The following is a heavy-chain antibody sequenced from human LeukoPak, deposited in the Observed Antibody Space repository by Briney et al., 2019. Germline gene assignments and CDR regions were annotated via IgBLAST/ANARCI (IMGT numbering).Heavy chain of an antibody. J-gene: IGHJ4*02. CDR2: VSYSGNT. CDR3: ARRTPVTPNSFDF. CDR1: GGTLSSYY. Sequence: SETLSLTCTASGGTLSSYYWSWLRNPPGKGLEWIGYVSYSGNTNYNPSLKSRVTISLDTSKNQFYLKMTSVTAADTAVYYCARRTPVTPNSFDFWGQGTLVTVSA. D-gene: IGHD4-17*01. V-gene: IGHV4-59*08.